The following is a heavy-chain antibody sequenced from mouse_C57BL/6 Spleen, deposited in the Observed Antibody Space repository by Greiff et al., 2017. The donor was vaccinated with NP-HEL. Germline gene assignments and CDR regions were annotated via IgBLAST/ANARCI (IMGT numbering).Heavy chain of an antibody. D-gene: IGHD1-1*01. V-gene: IGHV5-17*01. CDR3: ARGGPYYYGSSFWYFDV. CDR2: ISSGSSTI. CDR1: GFTFSDYG. Sequence: EVKLVESGGGLVKPGGSLKLSCAASGFTFSDYGMHWVRQAPEKGLEWVAYISSGSSTIYYADTVKGRFTISRDTAKNTLFLQMTSLRAEDTAMYYCARGGPYYYGSSFWYFDVWGTGTTVTVSS. J-gene: IGHJ1*03.